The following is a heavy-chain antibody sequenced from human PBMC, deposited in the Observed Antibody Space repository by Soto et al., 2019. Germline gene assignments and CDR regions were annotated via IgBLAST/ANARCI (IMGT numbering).Heavy chain of an antibody. CDR2: INHSGST. CDR1: GGSFSGYY. V-gene: IGHV4-34*01. Sequence: QVQLQQWGAGLLKPSETLSLTCAVYGGSFSGYYWSWIRQPPGKGLEWIGEINHSGSTNYNPSLKRRVTISVDTSKNQFSLKLSSVTAADTAVYYCARDRVTMVRGRYIAEYFQHWGQGTLVTVSS. CDR3: ARDRVTMVRGRYIAEYFQH. J-gene: IGHJ1*01. D-gene: IGHD3-10*01.